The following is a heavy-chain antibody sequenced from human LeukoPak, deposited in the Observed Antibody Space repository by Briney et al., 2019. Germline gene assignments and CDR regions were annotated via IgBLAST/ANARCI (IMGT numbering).Heavy chain of an antibody. CDR3: ARVPYHYYMDV. J-gene: IGHJ6*03. CDR2: IKQDGSEK. V-gene: IGHV3-7*01. Sequence: GGSLRLSRAASRFTLSSYWMNWVRQAPGKGLEWVANIKQDGSEKNYVDSVKGRFTISRDNAKNSLYLQMNSLRAEDTTVYYCARVPYHYYMDVWGKGTTVTVSS. CDR1: RFTLSSYW.